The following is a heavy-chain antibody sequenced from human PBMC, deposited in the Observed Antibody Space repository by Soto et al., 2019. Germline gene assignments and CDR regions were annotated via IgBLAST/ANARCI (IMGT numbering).Heavy chain of an antibody. CDR1: GGSVSSGSYY. V-gene: IGHV4-61*01. D-gene: IGHD3-3*01. CDR2: IYYSGST. CDR3: ARLCRITIFGVVITYFDY. J-gene: IGHJ4*02. Sequence: QVQLQESGPGLVKPSETLSLTCTVSGGSVSSGSYYWSWIRQPPGKGLEWIGYIYYSGSTNYNPSLKSRVTISVDTSKNQFSLKLSSVTAADTAVYYCARLCRITIFGVVITYFDYWGQGTLVTVSS.